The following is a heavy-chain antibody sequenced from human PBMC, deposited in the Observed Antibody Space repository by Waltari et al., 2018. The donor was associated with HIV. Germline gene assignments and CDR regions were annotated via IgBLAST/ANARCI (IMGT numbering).Heavy chain of an antibody. Sequence: QLQLQESGPGLVKPSETLSLTCTVSGGSISSSSYSWGWIRQPPGKGLEWVGSIYYRGSTYYNPSLKSRVTISVDTSKNQFSLKLSSGTGADTAVYYCARAVQGYCSGGSCENYFDYWGQGTLVTVSS. CDR3: ARAVQGYCSGGSCENYFDY. J-gene: IGHJ4*02. V-gene: IGHV4-39*01. CDR1: GGSISSSSYS. D-gene: IGHD2-15*01. CDR2: IYYRGST.